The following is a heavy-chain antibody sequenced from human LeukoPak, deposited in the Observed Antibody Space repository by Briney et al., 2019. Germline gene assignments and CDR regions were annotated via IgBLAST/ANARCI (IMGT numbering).Heavy chain of an antibody. V-gene: IGHV3-30*18. J-gene: IGHJ4*02. CDR3: VKEVGAAVGRSSFDY. CDR2: ISYDGSNK. Sequence: GGSLRLSCAASGFTFSSYGMHWVRQAPGKGLEWVAVISYDGSNKYYADSVKGRFTISRDNSKNTLYLQMNSLRAEDTAVYYCVKEVGAAVGRSSFDYWGQGTLVTVSS. D-gene: IGHD6-13*01. CDR1: GFTFSSYG.